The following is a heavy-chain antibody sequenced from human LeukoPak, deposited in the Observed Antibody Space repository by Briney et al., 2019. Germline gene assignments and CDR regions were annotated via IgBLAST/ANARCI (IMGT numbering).Heavy chain of an antibody. CDR3: ARAHYYGSGSYLTRRDKVFDY. CDR2: MYYSGST. Sequence: SETLSLTCTVSGGSIGSSTSCWSWVRQPPGKGLEWIGCMYYSGSTYYGPSLKGRVTISLDTPKNQFSLRLNSVTASDTAVYYCARAHYYGSGSYLTRRDKVFDYWGQGTLVTVSS. V-gene: IGHV4-39*01. J-gene: IGHJ4*02. D-gene: IGHD3-10*01. CDR1: GGSIGSSTSC.